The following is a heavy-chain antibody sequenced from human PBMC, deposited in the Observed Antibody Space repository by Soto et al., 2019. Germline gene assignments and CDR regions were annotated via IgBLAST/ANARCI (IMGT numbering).Heavy chain of an antibody. Sequence: QITLKESGPPLVKPTQTLTLTCTFSGFSLSTSGVGVGWIRQPPGKALEWLALIYWDDDKRYSPSLKSRLTITRATSKTQVVLTTTHPDPLDPARYSCAHSRYYSGPGCSPGRGWFDPWGQGTLVTVSS. CDR1: GFSLSTSGVG. CDR3: AHSRYYSGPGCSPGRGWFDP. CDR2: IYWDDDK. V-gene: IGHV2-5*02. J-gene: IGHJ5*02. D-gene: IGHD3-10*01.